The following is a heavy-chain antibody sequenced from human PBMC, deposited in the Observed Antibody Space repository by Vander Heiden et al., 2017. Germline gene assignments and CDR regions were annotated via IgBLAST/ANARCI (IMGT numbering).Heavy chain of an antibody. Sequence: EVQLLESGGGLVQPGGSLRLSCAASGFTFSSYAMSWVRQAPGKGLEWVSAISGSGSNTYYADSVKGRFTISRDNSKNTLYLQMNSLRAEDTAVYYCAKALGGYGNYFFDYWGQGTLVTVSS. CDR2: ISGSGSNT. D-gene: IGHD4-17*01. J-gene: IGHJ4*02. V-gene: IGHV3-23*01. CDR3: AKALGGYGNYFFDY. CDR1: GFTFSSYA.